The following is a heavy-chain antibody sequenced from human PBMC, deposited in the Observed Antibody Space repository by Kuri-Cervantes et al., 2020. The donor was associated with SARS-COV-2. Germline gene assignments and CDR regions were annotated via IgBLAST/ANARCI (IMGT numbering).Heavy chain of an antibody. J-gene: IGHJ2*01. Sequence: SGPTLVKPTQTLTLTCTFSGFSLSTSGVGVGWIRQPPGKALEWLALIYWDDDKRYGPSLKSRLTITKDTSKNQVVLTMTSMDPVDTATYYCVTSKYRYFDLWGRGTLVTVSS. V-gene: IGHV2-5*05. CDR2: IYWDDDK. CDR3: VTSKYRYFDL. CDR1: GFSLSTSGVG.